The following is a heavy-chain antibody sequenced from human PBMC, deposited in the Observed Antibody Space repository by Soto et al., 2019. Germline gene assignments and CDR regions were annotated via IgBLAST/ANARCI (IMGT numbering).Heavy chain of an antibody. V-gene: IGHV4-4*07. J-gene: IGHJ5*02. CDR3: ARGSRAAAQYSSRTNWFDP. D-gene: IGHD6-13*01. CDR1: GGSISSYY. Sequence: SETLSLTCTVSGGSISSYYWSRIRQPAGKGLEWIGRIYTSGSTNYNPPLKSRVTMSVDTSKNQFSLKLSSVTAADTAVYYCARGSRAAAQYSSRTNWFDPWGQGTLVTVSS. CDR2: IYTSGST.